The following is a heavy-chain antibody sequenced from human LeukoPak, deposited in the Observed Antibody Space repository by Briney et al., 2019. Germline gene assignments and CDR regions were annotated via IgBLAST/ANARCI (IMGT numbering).Heavy chain of an antibody. D-gene: IGHD2-2*01. V-gene: IGHV3-74*01. CDR2: INSDGSST. J-gene: IGHJ4*02. CDR3: AKDKSLVPAAMPYYFDY. CDR1: GFTFSSYW. Sequence: GGSLRLSCAASGFTFSSYWMHWVRQAPGKGLVWVSRINSDGSSTSYADSVKGRFTISRDNAMNTLYLQMNSLRAEDTAVYYCAKDKSLVPAAMPYYFDYWGQGTLVTVSS.